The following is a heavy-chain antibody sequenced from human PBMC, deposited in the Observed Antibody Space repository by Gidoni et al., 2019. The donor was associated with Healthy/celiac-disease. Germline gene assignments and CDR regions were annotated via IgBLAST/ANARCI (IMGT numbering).Heavy chain of an antibody. V-gene: IGHV3-30-3*01. CDR3: ARDSEVGATNWWDAFDI. CDR2: ISYDGSNK. Sequence: QVQLVESGGGVVQPGRSLRLSCAASGFTFSSYAMHWVRQAPGKGLEWVAVISYDGSNKYYADSVKGRFTISRDNSKNTLYLQMNSLRAEDTAVYYCARDSEVGATNWWDAFDIWGQGTMVTVSS. CDR1: GFTFSSYA. J-gene: IGHJ3*02. D-gene: IGHD1-26*01.